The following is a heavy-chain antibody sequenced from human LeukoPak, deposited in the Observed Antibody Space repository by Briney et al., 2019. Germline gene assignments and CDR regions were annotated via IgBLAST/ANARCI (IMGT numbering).Heavy chain of an antibody. J-gene: IGHJ6*04. CDR1: GFTFIYYE. CDR2: ISSSGSTI. D-gene: IGHD3-10*02. CDR3: AELGITMIGGV. V-gene: IGHV3-48*03. Sequence: GGSLRLSCAASGFTFIYYEMNWVRQAPGKGLEWVSYISSSGSTIYYADSVKGRFTISRDNAKNSLYLQMNSLRAEDTAVYYCAELGITMIGGVWGKGTTVTISS.